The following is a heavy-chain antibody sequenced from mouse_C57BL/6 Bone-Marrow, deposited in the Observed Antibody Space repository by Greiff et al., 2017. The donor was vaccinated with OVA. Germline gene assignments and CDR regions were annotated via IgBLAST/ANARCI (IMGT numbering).Heavy chain of an antibody. J-gene: IGHJ1*03. Sequence: EVQLQQSGPELVKPGASVKIPCKASGYTFTDYNMDWVKQSHGKSLEWIGDINPNNGGTIYNQKFKGKATLTVDTSSSTAYMELRSLTSKDTAVYYCARSYLYYYGSSPPWYFDVGGTGTTVTVSS. CDR2: INPNNGGT. D-gene: IGHD1-1*01. CDR1: GYTFTDYN. V-gene: IGHV1-18*01. CDR3: ARSYLYYYGSSPPWYFDV.